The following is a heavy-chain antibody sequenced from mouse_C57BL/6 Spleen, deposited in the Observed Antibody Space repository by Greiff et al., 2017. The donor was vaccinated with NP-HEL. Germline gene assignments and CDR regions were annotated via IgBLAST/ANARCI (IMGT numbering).Heavy chain of an antibody. J-gene: IGHJ4*01. Sequence: QVQLKESGAELVRPGASVTLSCKASGYTFTDYEMHWVKQTPVHGLEWIGAIDPETGGTAYNQKFKGKAILTADKSSSAAYMELRSLTSEDSAVYYCTRVGFYSNYPYYYAMDYWGQGTSVTVSS. D-gene: IGHD2-5*01. CDR1: GYTFTDYE. CDR3: TRVGFYSNYPYYYAMDY. V-gene: IGHV1-15*01. CDR2: IDPETGGT.